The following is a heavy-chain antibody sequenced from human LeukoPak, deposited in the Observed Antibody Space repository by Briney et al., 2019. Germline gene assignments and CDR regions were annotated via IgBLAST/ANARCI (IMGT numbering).Heavy chain of an antibody. Sequence: GGSLRLSCAASGLTFSNAWMSWVRQAAAKGLEWVGRLKGTVDGETTDYAAPVKGRFSISRDDSKNTLYLQMNSLKTEDTAVYYCTRDYYPSESYYSSCVYWGQGTLVTVSS. V-gene: IGHV3-15*01. D-gene: IGHD3-10*01. J-gene: IGHJ4*02. CDR1: GLTFSNAW. CDR3: TRDYYPSESYYSSCVY. CDR2: LKGTVDGETT.